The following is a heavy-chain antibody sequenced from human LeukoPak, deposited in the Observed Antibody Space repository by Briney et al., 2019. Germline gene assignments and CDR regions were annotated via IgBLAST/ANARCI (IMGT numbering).Heavy chain of an antibody. V-gene: IGHV4-61*05. J-gene: IGHJ5*02. CDR3: ARGLGITIFGVRGNWFDP. Sequence: SETLSLTCTVSGGSISSSSYYWGWIRQPPGKGLEWIGRIYTSGSTNYNPSLKSRVTMSVDTSKNQFSLKLSSVTAADTAVYYCARGLGITIFGVRGNWFDPWGQGTLVTVSS. CDR1: GGSISSSSYY. CDR2: IYTSGST. D-gene: IGHD3-3*01.